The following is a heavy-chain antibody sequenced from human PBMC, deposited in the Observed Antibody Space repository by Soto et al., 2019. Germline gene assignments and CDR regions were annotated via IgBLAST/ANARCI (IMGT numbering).Heavy chain of an antibody. J-gene: IGHJ3*02. CDR3: ARDSHDAFDI. Sequence: GGSLRLSCAASGFTFSSYIMNWVRQAPGKGLEWVSSIGSSSSYIYYADSVKGRFTISRDNAKNSLYLQMNSLRAEDTAVYYCARDSHDAFDIWGQGTMVTV. CDR1: GFTFSSYI. V-gene: IGHV3-21*01. CDR2: IGSSSSYI.